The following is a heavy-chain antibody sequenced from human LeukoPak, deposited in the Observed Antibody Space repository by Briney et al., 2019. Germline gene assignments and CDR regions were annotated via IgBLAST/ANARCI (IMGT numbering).Heavy chain of an antibody. J-gene: IGHJ4*02. CDR2: ISDSGGST. CDR3: AKRGVVIRVILVGFHKEAYYFDS. CDR1: GITLSNYG. D-gene: IGHD3-22*01. V-gene: IGHV3-23*01. Sequence: GGSLRLSCAVSGITLSNYGMSWVRQAPGKGLEWVAGISDSGGSTNYADSVKGRFTISRDNPKNTLYLQMNSLRSEDTAVYFCAKRGVVIRVILVGFHKEAYYFDSWGQGALVTVSS.